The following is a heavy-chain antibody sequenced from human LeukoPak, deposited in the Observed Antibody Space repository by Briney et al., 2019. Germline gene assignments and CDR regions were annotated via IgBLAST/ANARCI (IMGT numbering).Heavy chain of an antibody. Sequence: PGGSLRLSCAASGFTFSSYAMSWVRQAPGKGLEWVSGISGRGDNTYYADSVKGRFTIPRDNSKNTLYLQMNSLRAEDTAVYYCAKEYSSGHWGQGTLVTVSS. CDR1: GFTFSSYA. V-gene: IGHV3-23*01. CDR3: AKEYSSGH. CDR2: ISGRGDNT. D-gene: IGHD6-19*01. J-gene: IGHJ4*02.